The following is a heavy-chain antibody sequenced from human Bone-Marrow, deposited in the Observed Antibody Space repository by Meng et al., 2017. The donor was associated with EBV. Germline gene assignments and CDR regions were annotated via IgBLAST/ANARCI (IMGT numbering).Heavy chain of an antibody. D-gene: IGHD3-10*01. CDR2: LIPMSGAP. J-gene: IGHJ4*02. CDR3: ASESGRGFTPDY. Sequence: QVSLVQSGAEVKKPGSSVKVSCKTYGGTFSSDAISWVRQAPGQGLVWLGGLIPMSGAPYYAQNFQGRVTITADESTSTHYMELSNLRSEDTAMYYCASESGRGFTPDYWGQGTLVTVSS. CDR1: GGTFSSDA. V-gene: IGHV1-69*01.